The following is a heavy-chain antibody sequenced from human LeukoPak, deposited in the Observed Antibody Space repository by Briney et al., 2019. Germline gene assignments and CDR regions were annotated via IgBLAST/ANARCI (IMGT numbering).Heavy chain of an antibody. D-gene: IGHD3-22*01. CDR2: IHHSGTT. J-gene: IGHJ3*02. V-gene: IGHV4-34*01. CDR1: GGSFSGYN. CDR3: ARAPRGSRIVVIITDAFDI. Sequence: KPSETLSLICAVYGGSFSGYNWIWIRQPPGKGLEWIGEIHHSGTTNYNPSLKSRVTISVDTSKNQFSLKLSSVTAADTAVYYCARAPRGSRIVVIITDAFDIWGQGTMVTVSS.